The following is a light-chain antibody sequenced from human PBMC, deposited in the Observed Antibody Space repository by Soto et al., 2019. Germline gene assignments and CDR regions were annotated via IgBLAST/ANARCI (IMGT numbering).Light chain of an antibody. V-gene: IGKV1-5*03. J-gene: IGKJ1*01. CDR2: KGS. CDR3: QQYDARSTWT. CDR1: QSLPSTW. Sequence: DVQMTQSPSTLSASVGDKVTITCRASQSLPSTWLAWFQQRPGKAPNVLIYKGSALASGVSSRFSGSGAGTEFTLTISSLQPDDFATYFCQQYDARSTWTFGQGTRV.